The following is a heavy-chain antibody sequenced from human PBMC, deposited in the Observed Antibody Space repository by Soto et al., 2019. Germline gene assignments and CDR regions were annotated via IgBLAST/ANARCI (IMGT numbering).Heavy chain of an antibody. CDR1: GFTFSSYG. D-gene: IGHD1-26*01. J-gene: IGHJ4*02. CDR3: AGGGATAGFDY. Sequence: QVQLVESGGGVVQPGRSLRLSCAASGFTFSSYGMHWVRQAPGKGLEWVAVIWYDGSNKYYADSVKGRFTISRDNSKNTLYLQRNSLRAEDTAVYYCAGGGATAGFDYWGQGTLVTVSS. CDR2: IWYDGSNK. V-gene: IGHV3-33*01.